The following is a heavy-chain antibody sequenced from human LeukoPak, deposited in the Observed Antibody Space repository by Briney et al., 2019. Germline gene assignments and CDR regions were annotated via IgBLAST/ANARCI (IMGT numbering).Heavy chain of an antibody. V-gene: IGHV4-4*07. CDR3: AGDFSSIVVVPAGAFDI. D-gene: IGHD2-2*01. CDR1: GGSISSYY. J-gene: IGHJ3*02. CDR2: IYTSGST. Sequence: SETLSLTCTVSGGSISSYYWSWIRQPAGKGLEWIGRIYTSGSTNYNPSLKSRVTMSVDTSKNQFSLKLSSVTAADTAVYYCAGDFSSIVVVPAGAFDIWGQGTMVTVSS.